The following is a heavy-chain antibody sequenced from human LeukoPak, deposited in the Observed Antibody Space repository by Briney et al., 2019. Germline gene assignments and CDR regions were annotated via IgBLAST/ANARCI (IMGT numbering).Heavy chain of an antibody. CDR3: AKVVSGSSSIFSSAFDI. V-gene: IGHV3-23*01. CDR1: GFTFSSYG. CDR2: ISGSGGNT. D-gene: IGHD6-13*01. J-gene: IGHJ3*02. Sequence: GGSLRLSCAASGFTFSSYGMHWVRQAPGMGLEWVSAISGSGGNTYYADSVKGRFTVSRDNSKNTLYLQMNSLRAEDTAIYYCAKVVSGSSSIFSSAFDIWGQGTMVTVSS.